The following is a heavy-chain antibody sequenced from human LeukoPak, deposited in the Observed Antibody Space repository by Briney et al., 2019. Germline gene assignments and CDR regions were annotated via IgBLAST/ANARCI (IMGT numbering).Heavy chain of an antibody. J-gene: IGHJ6*02. CDR3: ARQTAITIFGVVNYGMDV. V-gene: IGHV5-51*01. D-gene: IGHD3-3*01. Sequence: GESLKISCKGSGYSFTSYWIGWVRQMPGKGLEWVGIIYPGDSDTRYSPSFQGQVTISADKSISTAYLQWSSLKASDTAMYYCARQTAITIFGVVNYGMDVWGQGTTVTVSS. CDR2: IYPGDSDT. CDR1: GYSFTSYW.